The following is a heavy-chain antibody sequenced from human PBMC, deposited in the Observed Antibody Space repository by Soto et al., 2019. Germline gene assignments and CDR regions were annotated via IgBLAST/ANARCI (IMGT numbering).Heavy chain of an antibody. D-gene: IGHD5-12*01. J-gene: IGHJ4*02. V-gene: IGHV4-30-4*01. CDR2: IYYSGST. CDR1: GGSISSGDYY. CDR3: ARNKRLHQTPRFDY. Sequence: PSETLSLTCTVSGGSISSGDYYWSWIRQPPGKGLEWIGYIYYSGSTYYNPSLKSRVTISVDTSKNQFSLKLISVTAADTAVYYCARNKRLHQTPRFDYWGQGTLVTVSS.